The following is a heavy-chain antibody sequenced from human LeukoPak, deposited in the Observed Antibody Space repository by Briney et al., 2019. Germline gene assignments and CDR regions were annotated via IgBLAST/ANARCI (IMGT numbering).Heavy chain of an antibody. CDR2: ISYDGSNK. CDR3: ARMYYYDSSGPSLDY. CDR1: GFTFSSYA. J-gene: IGHJ4*02. Sequence: GGSLRLSCAASGFTFSSYAMHWVRQAPGKGLEWVAVISYDGSNKYYADSVKGRFTISRDNSKNTLYLQMNSLRAEDTAVYYCARMYYYDSSGPSLDYWGQGTLVTVSS. V-gene: IGHV3-30-3*01. D-gene: IGHD3-22*01.